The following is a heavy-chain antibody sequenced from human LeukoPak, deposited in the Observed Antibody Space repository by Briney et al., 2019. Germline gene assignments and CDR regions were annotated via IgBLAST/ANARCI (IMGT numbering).Heavy chain of an antibody. D-gene: IGHD1-20*01. CDR3: ARAITNDP. J-gene: IGHJ5*02. CDR2: ISYDGSNK. Sequence: PGGSLRLSCAASGFTFSSYAMHWVRQAPGKGLEWVAVISYDGSNKYYADSVKGRFTISRDNAKNSLYLQMNSLRAEDTAVYYCARAITNDPWGQGTLVTVSS. V-gene: IGHV3-30*04. CDR1: GFTFSSYA.